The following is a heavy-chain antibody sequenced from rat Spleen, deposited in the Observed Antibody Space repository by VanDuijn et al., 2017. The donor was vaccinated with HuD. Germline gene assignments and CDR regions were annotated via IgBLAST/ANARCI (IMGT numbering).Heavy chain of an antibody. D-gene: IGHD1-10*01. CDR1: GYSITSSYR. CDR3: TTDRPGALMDA. CDR2: INSAGST. Sequence: EVQLQESGPGLVKPSQSLSLTCSVTGYSITSSYRWNWIRKFPGNKLEWMGYINSAGSTNYNPSLKSRISITRDTSKNQFFLQVNSVTTEDTATYYCTTDRPGALMDAWGQGASVTVSS. J-gene: IGHJ4*01. V-gene: IGHV3-3*01.